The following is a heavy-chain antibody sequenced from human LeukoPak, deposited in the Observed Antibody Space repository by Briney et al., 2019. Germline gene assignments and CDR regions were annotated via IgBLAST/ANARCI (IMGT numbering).Heavy chain of an antibody. CDR1: GGSISSGSYY. Sequence: SETLSLTCTVSGGSISSGSYYWSWIRQPAGKGLEWIGRIYTSGSTNYNPSLKSRVTISVDTSKNQFSLKLSSVTAADTAVYYCAKVLAANYYDSSGYSIWDWYPDYWGQGTLVTVSS. D-gene: IGHD3-22*01. J-gene: IGHJ4*02. V-gene: IGHV4-61*02. CDR2: IYTSGST. CDR3: AKVLAANYYDSSGYSIWDWYPDY.